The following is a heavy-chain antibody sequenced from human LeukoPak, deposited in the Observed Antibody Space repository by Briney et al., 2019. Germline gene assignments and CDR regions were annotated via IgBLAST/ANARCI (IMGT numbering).Heavy chain of an antibody. Sequence: ASVKVSCKASGYTFTSYDINWVRQAPGQGLEWMGWVSGYNGYTNYAQQLQFRVTMTTDSSTSTAYMELRSLRSDDTAVYYCARDKAVTTELTQYFQHWGQGTLVTVSS. D-gene: IGHD4-11*01. CDR2: VSGYNGYT. V-gene: IGHV1-18*01. J-gene: IGHJ1*01. CDR3: ARDKAVTTELTQYFQH. CDR1: GYTFTSYD.